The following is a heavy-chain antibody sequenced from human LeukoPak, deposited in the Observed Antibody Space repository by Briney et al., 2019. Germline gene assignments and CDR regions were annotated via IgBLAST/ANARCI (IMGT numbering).Heavy chain of an antibody. CDR2: ISAYNGDT. J-gene: IGHJ6*02. Sequence: GASVKVSCTASGFTFTSYGITWVRQAPGQGLEWMGWISAYNGDTKYAQTFQGRVTMTTDTSTNTAYMELRSLRSDDTAVYYCAREGAMTAVVNYYYYGMDVWGHGTTVTVSS. D-gene: IGHD4-23*01. V-gene: IGHV1-18*01. CDR3: AREGAMTAVVNYYYYGMDV. CDR1: GFTFTSYG.